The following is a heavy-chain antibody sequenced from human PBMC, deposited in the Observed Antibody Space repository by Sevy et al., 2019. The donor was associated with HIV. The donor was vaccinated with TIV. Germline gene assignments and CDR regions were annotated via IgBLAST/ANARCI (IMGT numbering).Heavy chain of an antibody. D-gene: IGHD1-7*01. CDR3: ARDDGNYYFHY. CDR2: IKQDAGQK. J-gene: IGHJ4*02. V-gene: IGHV3-7*01. CDR1: GFTFSKYW. Sequence: GGSLRLSCVASGFTFSKYWMGWVRQAPGKGLEWVANIKQDAGQKDYVDSVKGRFTISRDNAKNSLYLQMNSLRAEDTAVYFCARDDGNYYFHYWGQGTLVTVSS.